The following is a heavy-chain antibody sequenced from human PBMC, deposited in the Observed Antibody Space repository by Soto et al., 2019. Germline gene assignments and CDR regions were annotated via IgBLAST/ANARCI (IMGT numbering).Heavy chain of an antibody. V-gene: IGHV1-8*01. CDR3: ARVPYRSTWYYYYYSPLDV. D-gene: IGHD6-13*01. CDR1: GYTFTSYD. CDR2: MNPNSGNT. Sequence: QVQLVQSGAEVKKPGASVKVSCKASGYTFTSYDINWVRQAAGQGLEWMGWMNPNSGNTDYAKKFQGRVTMTRNTPITTTYMETSSLKSEDTTSYYCARVPYRSTWYYYYYSPLDVWGQGTTVTVSS. J-gene: IGHJ6*02.